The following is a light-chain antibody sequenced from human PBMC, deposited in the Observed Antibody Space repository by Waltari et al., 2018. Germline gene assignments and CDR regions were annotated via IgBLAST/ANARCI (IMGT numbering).Light chain of an antibody. CDR1: SGHSSNI. V-gene: IGLV4-69*01. Sequence: QLVVTQSPSASAPLGASVKLTCTLSSGHSSNIVAWLQQRPEKGPRYLMKVNSDGSHIKGDDISDRFSGSSSGAERYLTISSLQPDDEADYYCQTGGHGTWVFGGGTTLTVL. CDR2: VNSDGSH. J-gene: IGLJ3*02. CDR3: QTGGHGTWV.